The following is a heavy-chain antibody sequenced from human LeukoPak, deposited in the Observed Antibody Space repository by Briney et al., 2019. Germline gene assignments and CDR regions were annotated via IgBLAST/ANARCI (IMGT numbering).Heavy chain of an antibody. Sequence: GASVKVSCKASGYTFTSYYMHWVRQAPGQGLEWMGIINPSGGSTSYAQKFQGRVTMTRDTSTSTVYMELSSLRSEDTAVYYCAREVGIAVAGSPYSYYYYGMDVWGQGTTVTVSS. CDR3: AREVGIAVAGSPYSYYYYGMDV. V-gene: IGHV1-46*01. CDR1: GYTFTSYY. CDR2: INPSGGST. J-gene: IGHJ6*02. D-gene: IGHD6-19*01.